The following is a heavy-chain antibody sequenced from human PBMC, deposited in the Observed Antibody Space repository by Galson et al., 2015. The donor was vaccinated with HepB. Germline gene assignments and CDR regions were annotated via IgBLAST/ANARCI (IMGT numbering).Heavy chain of an antibody. Sequence: SLRLSCAASGFTFSSYAMSWVRQAPGKGLERVSAISGSGGSTYYADSVKGRFTISRDNSKNTLYLQMNSLRAEDTAVYYCAKDQYCSSTSCYSEDDYWGQGTLVTVSS. CDR2: ISGSGGST. CDR1: GFTFSSYA. CDR3: AKDQYCSSTSCYSEDDY. D-gene: IGHD2-2*02. J-gene: IGHJ4*02. V-gene: IGHV3-23*01.